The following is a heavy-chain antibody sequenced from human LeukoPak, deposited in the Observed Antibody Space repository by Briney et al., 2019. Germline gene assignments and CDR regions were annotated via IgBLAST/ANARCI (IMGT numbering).Heavy chain of an antibody. Sequence: SETLSLTCAVSGVSLSGYYWSWIRQSPGKGLEWIGEINKSESSNYNPSLKSRVTISVDTSKNQVSLRLSAVTAADTALYYCARCRYRNWERYYYMDVWGKGATVTVSS. CDR3: ARCRYRNWERYYYMDV. D-gene: IGHD4-11*01. CDR1: GVSLSGYY. V-gene: IGHV4-34*01. J-gene: IGHJ6*03. CDR2: INKSESS.